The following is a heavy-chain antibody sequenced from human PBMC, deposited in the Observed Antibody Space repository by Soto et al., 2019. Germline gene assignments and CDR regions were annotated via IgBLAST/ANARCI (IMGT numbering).Heavy chain of an antibody. J-gene: IGHJ6*03. CDR3: AKGGFPRFYYYMDV. CDR2: ISYGESNK. Sequence: GGSLRLSCAASGFTFSSYGMHWVRQAPGKGLEWVAVISYGESNKYYADSVKGRFTISRDNSKNTLYLQMNSLRAEDTAAYCCAKGGFPRFYYYMDVWGKGTTVTVSS. V-gene: IGHV3-30*18. CDR1: GFTFSSYG.